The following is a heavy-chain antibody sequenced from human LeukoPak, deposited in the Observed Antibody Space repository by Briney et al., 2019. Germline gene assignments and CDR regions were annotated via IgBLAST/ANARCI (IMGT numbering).Heavy chain of an antibody. CDR1: GGSISSYY. J-gene: IGHJ6*03. Sequence: SETLSLTCTVSGGSISSYYWSWIRQPPGKGLEWIGYIYYRGSTNYNPYLKSRVTISVDTSKNQFSLKLSSVTAADTAVYYCARAVLPAAIRYYYYYYMDVWGKGTTVTVS. D-gene: IGHD2-2*02. CDR3: ARAVLPAAIRYYYYYYMDV. CDR2: IYYRGST. V-gene: IGHV4-59*01.